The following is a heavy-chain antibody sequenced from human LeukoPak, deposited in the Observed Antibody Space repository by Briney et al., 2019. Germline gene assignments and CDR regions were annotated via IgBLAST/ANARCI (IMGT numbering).Heavy chain of an antibody. Sequence: GGSLRLSCAASGFTFSDYYMNWVRQAPGKGLEWVSYISSSGSTIYYADSVKGRFTISRDNAKNSLYLQMNSLRAEDTAVYYCARVTYYDYVWGSYRYPLYFDYWGQGTLVTVSS. CDR1: GFTFSDYY. V-gene: IGHV3-11*04. J-gene: IGHJ4*02. CDR3: ARVTYYDYVWGSYRYPLYFDY. CDR2: ISSSGSTI. D-gene: IGHD3-16*02.